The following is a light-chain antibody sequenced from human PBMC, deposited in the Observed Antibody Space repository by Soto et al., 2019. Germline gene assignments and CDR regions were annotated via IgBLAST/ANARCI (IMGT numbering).Light chain of an antibody. CDR1: QSVSSNY. V-gene: IGKV3-20*01. J-gene: IGKJ1*01. CDR3: QQYGSSPQR. CDR2: AAS. Sequence: EIVLTQSPGTLSLSPGERATLSCRASQSVSSNYLAWFQQKPGQAPRLLIYAASSRATGIPDRFSGSGSGTDFTLTISRLEPEDFAVYYCQQYGSSPQRFGQGTKVDIK.